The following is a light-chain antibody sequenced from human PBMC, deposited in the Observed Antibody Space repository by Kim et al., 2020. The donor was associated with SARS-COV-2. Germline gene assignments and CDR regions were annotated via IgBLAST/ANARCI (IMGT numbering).Light chain of an antibody. V-gene: IGLV6-57*04. CDR1: SGSIASNY. CDR2: EDN. J-gene: IGLJ2*01. Sequence: NFMLTQPHSVSECPGKTVTISCTRSSGSIASNYVQWYQQLPGSAPTTVIYEDNQRPSGVPDRFSGSIDSSSNSASLTISGLKTEDEADYYCQSYDSSNLVFGGGTQLTVL. CDR3: QSYDSSNLV.